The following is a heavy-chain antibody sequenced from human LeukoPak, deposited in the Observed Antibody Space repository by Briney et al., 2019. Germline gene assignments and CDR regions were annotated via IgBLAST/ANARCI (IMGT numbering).Heavy chain of an antibody. CDR2: FDPEDGET. J-gene: IGHJ6*02. Sequence: ASVKVSCKVSGYTLTELSMHWVRQAPGKGLEWMGGFDPEDGETIYAQKFQGRVTMTEDTSTGTAYMELSSLRSEDTAVYYCAACPRSGYYDGGYYYYGMDVWGQGTTVTVSS. D-gene: IGHD3-3*01. CDR1: GYTLTELS. V-gene: IGHV1-24*01. CDR3: AACPRSGYYDGGYYYYGMDV.